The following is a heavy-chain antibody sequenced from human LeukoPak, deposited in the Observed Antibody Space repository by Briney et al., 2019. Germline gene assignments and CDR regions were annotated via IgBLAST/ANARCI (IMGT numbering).Heavy chain of an antibody. Sequence: GSLRLSCAASGFTLSSYSMNWVRQAPGKGLEWVSSISSSSSYIYYADSVKGRFTISRDNAKNSLYLQMNSLRAEDTAVYYCARYSRYCSGGSCSTPFDYWGQGTLVTVSS. CDR1: GFTLSSYS. J-gene: IGHJ4*02. CDR3: ARYSRYCSGGSCSTPFDY. D-gene: IGHD2-15*01. V-gene: IGHV3-21*01. CDR2: ISSSSSYI.